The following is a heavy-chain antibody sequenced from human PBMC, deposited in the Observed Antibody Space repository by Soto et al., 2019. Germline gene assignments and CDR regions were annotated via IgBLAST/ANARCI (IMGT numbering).Heavy chain of an antibody. CDR1: GFTFSSSV. V-gene: IGHV3-23*01. CDR2: ITAGGDT. J-gene: IGHJ4*02. CDR3: AKVLRDGIRTYDY. Sequence: GGSLRLSCAASGFTFSSSVMNWVRQAPGSGLEWVSTITAGGDTHYADSVKGRFTISRDNSKDSQSLQMNSLRAEDTAIYYCAKVLRDGIRTYDYWGLGTVVTVSS.